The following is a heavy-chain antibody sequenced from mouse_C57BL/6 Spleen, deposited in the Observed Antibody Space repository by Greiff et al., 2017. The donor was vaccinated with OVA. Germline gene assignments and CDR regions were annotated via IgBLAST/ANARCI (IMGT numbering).Heavy chain of an antibody. V-gene: IGHV5-12*01. J-gene: IGHJ3*01. D-gene: IGHD1-1*01. CDR1: GFTFSDYY. Sequence: EVQRVESGGGLVQPGGSLKLSCAASGFTFSDYYMYWVRQTPEKRLEWVAYISNGGGSTYYPDTVKGRFPISRDNAKNTLYLQMSRLKSEDTAMYYCASSGYGSSPAWFAYWGQGTLVTVSA. CDR2: ISNGGGST. CDR3: ASSGYGSSPAWFAY.